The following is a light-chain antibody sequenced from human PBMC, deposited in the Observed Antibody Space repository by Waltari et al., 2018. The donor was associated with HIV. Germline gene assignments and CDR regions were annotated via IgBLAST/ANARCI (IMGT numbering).Light chain of an antibody. CDR3: QQYFSPPPLT. V-gene: IGKV3-20*01. Sequence: EIVLTQSPGTLSLSPGERATLSCRASQSVGSSYSAWYQQKPGQAPRLLIYGASRLESGVPSRFSGSRSGTDYALTISSLQPEDFAVYYCQQYFSPPPLTFGGGTKVEIK. J-gene: IGKJ4*01. CDR2: GAS. CDR1: QSVGSSY.